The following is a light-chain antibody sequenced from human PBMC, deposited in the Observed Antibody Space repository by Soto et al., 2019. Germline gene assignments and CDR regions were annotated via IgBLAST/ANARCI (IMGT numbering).Light chain of an antibody. V-gene: IGKV3-11*01. CDR2: DAS. Sequence: EIVLTQSPATLSLSPGERATLSCRASQSVSNFLAWYQQKPGQAPRLLIYDASTRATGIPARFSGSGSGTDFTLAISILDPEDFAFYYWQHRYGWPFTFGGGTKVEIK. CDR3: QHRYGWPFT. CDR1: QSVSNF. J-gene: IGKJ4*01.